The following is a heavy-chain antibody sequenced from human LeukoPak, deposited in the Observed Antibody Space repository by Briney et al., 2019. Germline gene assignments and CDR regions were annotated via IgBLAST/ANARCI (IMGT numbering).Heavy chain of an antibody. CDR1: GFTFGSCA. Sequence: PGGSLRLSCAASGFTFGSCAMSWVRQAPGKGLEWVSAISGSGGSTYYADSVKGRFTISRDNSKNTLYLQMNSLRAEDTAVYYCAKTYGGNPWYYFDYWGQGTLVTVSS. CDR2: ISGSGGST. V-gene: IGHV3-23*01. J-gene: IGHJ4*02. D-gene: IGHD4-23*01. CDR3: AKTYGGNPWYYFDY.